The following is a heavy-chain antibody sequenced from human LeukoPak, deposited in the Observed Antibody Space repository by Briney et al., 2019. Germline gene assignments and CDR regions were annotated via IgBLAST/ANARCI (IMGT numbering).Heavy chain of an antibody. CDR2: ITSSSYI. CDR3: ASGRNVGITGTTGAFDI. D-gene: IGHD1-7*01. J-gene: IGHJ3*02. V-gene: IGHV3-21*01. CDR1: GFTFSSYS. Sequence: GGSLRLSCAASGFTFSSYSMNWVRQAPGKGLEWVSSITSSSYIYYADSVKGRFTISRYNAKNSLYLQMNSLGDEDTAVYYCASGRNVGITGTTGAFDIWGQGTMVTVSS.